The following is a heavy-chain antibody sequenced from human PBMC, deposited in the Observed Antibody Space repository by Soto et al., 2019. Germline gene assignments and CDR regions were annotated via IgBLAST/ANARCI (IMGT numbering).Heavy chain of an antibody. Sequence: GGSLRLSCRVSGFTFNNSGMHWVRQAPGKGLEWMAVISYDGSDKYYADSVKGRVIISRDNSKNTLNLEMNSLRAEGTAIYYCVKDRVPGAYGNYYGMDVWGQGTTVTVSS. CDR3: VKDRVPGAYGNYYGMDV. CDR2: ISYDGSDK. J-gene: IGHJ6*02. V-gene: IGHV3-30*18. CDR1: GFTFNNSG. D-gene: IGHD5-12*01.